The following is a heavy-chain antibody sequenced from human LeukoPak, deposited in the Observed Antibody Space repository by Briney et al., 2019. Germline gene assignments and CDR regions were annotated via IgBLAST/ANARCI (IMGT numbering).Heavy chain of an antibody. Sequence: SETLSLTCTVSTGSISNYYWSWIRQPPGKGLEWIGYISYSGSTNYNPSLKSRVTISIDRSKKHFSLKLSSVTAADTAVYYCARDLRPYYDSSGYYYYYYYYGMDVWGQGTTVTVSS. V-gene: IGHV4-59*01. D-gene: IGHD3-22*01. CDR1: TGSISNYY. CDR3: ARDLRPYYDSSGYYYYYYYYGMDV. J-gene: IGHJ6*02. CDR2: ISYSGST.